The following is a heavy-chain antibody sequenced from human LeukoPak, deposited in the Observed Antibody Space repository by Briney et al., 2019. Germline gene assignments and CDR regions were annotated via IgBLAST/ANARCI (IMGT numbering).Heavy chain of an antibody. J-gene: IGHJ6*02. V-gene: IGHV4-34*01. Sequence: SETLSLTCAVYGGSFSNYYWSWIRQPPGKGLEWIGEINHSGSTNYNPSLTSRVTISVDTSKNQFSLKLSSVTAADTAVYYCATSTPPANSSGWYGMDVWGQGTTVTVSS. CDR3: ATSTPPANSSGWYGMDV. D-gene: IGHD6-19*01. CDR1: GGSFSNYY. CDR2: INHSGST.